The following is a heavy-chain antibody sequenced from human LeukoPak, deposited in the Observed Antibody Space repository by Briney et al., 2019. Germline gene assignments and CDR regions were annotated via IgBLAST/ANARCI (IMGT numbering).Heavy chain of an antibody. J-gene: IGHJ4*02. CDR1: GGSISDDY. D-gene: IGHD6-13*01. V-gene: IGHV4-59*08. Sequence: SETPSLTCTVSGGSISDDYWSWIRQPPGKGLEWIGYISDIGRTNYSPSLKSRITISRDTSKNQFPLRLTSVTAADTAVYYCARQLQLVEFDYWGQGTLVTVSS. CDR2: ISDIGRT. CDR3: ARQLQLVEFDY.